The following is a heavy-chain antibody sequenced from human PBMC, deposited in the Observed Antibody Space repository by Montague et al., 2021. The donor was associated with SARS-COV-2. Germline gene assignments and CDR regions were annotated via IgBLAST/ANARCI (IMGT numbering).Heavy chain of an antibody. V-gene: IGHV3-53*04. CDR1: GFTVSSNY. J-gene: IGHJ2*01. CDR3: ARRRWLTDNWYFDL. D-gene: IGHD5-12*01. Sequence: SLRLSCAASGFTVSSNYMSWVRQAPGKGLEWVSGIYSGGSTYYADSVKGRFTISRHNSKNTLYLQMNSLRAEDTAVYYCARRRWLTDNWYFDLWGRGTLVTVSS. CDR2: IYSGGST.